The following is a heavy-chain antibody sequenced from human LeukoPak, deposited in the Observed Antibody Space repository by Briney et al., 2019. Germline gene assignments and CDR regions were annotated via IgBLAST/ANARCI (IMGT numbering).Heavy chain of an antibody. Sequence: SETLSLTCTVSGGSISSGSYYWSWIRQPAGKGLEWIGRIYTSGSTNYNPSLKSRVTISVDTPKNQFSLKLSSVTAADTAVYYCAGTQWQKAPFDYWGQGPLVTVSS. D-gene: IGHD6-19*01. V-gene: IGHV4-61*02. J-gene: IGHJ4*02. CDR1: GGSISSGSYY. CDR2: IYTSGST. CDR3: AGTQWQKAPFDY.